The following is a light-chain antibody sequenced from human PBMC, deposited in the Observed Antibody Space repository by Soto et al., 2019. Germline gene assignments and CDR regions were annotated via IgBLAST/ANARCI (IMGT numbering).Light chain of an antibody. Sequence: HSVLTEPDSVSGSPGQSITISCTGTIGFVGSFSLVSWYQQHPGKAPKVMISEGHRRPSGVSIRFSGSKSGNTASLTISGLQADDEADYYCSSYAHSSIYVFGTGTKVTVL. CDR2: EGH. J-gene: IGLJ1*01. V-gene: IGLV2-14*02. CDR3: SSYAHSSIYV. CDR1: IGFVGSFSL.